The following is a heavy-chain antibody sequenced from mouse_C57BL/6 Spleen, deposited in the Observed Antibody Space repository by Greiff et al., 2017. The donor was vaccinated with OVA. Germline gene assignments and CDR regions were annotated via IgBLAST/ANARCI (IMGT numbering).Heavy chain of an antibody. Sequence: QVQLQQSGPELVKPGASVKISCKASGYAFSSSWMNWVKQRPGKGLEWIGRIYPGDGDTNYNGKFKGKATLTADKSSSTAYMQLSSLTSEDSAVYFCARSTTRGYFDYWGQGTTLTVSS. CDR3: ARSTTRGYFDY. CDR1: GYAFSSSW. CDR2: IYPGDGDT. V-gene: IGHV1-82*01. D-gene: IGHD1-1*01. J-gene: IGHJ2*01.